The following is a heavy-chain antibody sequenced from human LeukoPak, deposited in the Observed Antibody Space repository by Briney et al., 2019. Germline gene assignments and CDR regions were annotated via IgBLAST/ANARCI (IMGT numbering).Heavy chain of an antibody. D-gene: IGHD2-2*01. Sequence: GGSLRLSCAASGFTFSSYAMHWVRQAPGKGLEWVAVISYDGSNKYYADSVKGRFTISRDNSKNTLYLQMNSLRAEDTAVYYCASSTPPGRDQDTFVDYWGQGTLVTVSS. J-gene: IGHJ4*02. CDR2: ISYDGSNK. V-gene: IGHV3-30*04. CDR1: GFTFSSYA. CDR3: ASSTPPGRDQDTFVDY.